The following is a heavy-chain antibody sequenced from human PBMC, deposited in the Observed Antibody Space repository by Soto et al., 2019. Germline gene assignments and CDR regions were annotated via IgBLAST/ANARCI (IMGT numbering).Heavy chain of an antibody. CDR1: GGSISSGGYY. Sequence: QVQLQESGPGLVKPSQTLSLTCTVSGGSISSGGYYWSWIRQHPGKGMEWIGYIYYSGSTYYNQSLKSRVTIAVDTSKTQSSLKLSSVTAADAAVYYCARAVARGGNFDYWGQGTLVTVSS. CDR3: ARAVARGGNFDY. D-gene: IGHD3-16*01. J-gene: IGHJ4*02. CDR2: IYYSGST. V-gene: IGHV4-31*03.